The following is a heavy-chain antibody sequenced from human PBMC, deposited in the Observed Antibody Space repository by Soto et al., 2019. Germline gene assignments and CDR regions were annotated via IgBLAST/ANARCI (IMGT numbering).Heavy chain of an antibody. J-gene: IGHJ6*02. D-gene: IGHD3-10*01. CDR1: GFTFDDYA. CDR2: ISWNSGSI. V-gene: IGHV3-9*01. Sequence: GGSLRLSCAASGFTFDDYAMHWVRQAPGKGLEWVSGISWNSGSIGYADSVKGRFTISRDNAKNSLYLQMNSLRAEDTALYYCEKDMKGNYYGSGSYYNPRYYYYGMDVWGQGNPGHRLL. CDR3: EKDMKGNYYGSGSYYNPRYYYYGMDV.